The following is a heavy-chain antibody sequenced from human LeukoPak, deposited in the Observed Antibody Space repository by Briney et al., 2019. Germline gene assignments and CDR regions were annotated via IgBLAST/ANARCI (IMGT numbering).Heavy chain of an antibody. V-gene: IGHV4-34*01. CDR3: ARGRYYYDSSGSIGAFDI. Sequence: SETLSLTCAVYGGSFSGYYWSWIRQPPGKGLEWIGEINHRGSTNYNPSLKSRVTILVDTSKNQFSLKLSSVTAADTAVYYCARGRYYYDSSGSIGAFDIWGQGTMVTVSS. J-gene: IGHJ3*02. CDR2: INHRGST. CDR1: GGSFSGYY. D-gene: IGHD3-22*01.